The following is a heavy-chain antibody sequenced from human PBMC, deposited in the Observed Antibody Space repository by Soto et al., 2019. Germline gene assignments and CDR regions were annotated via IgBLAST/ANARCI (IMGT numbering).Heavy chain of an antibody. CDR3: SRGHDSSGYYGVYFDY. D-gene: IGHD3-22*01. CDR1: GFTFSSYE. J-gene: IGHJ4*02. V-gene: IGHV3-48*03. Sequence: EVQLVESGRGLVQPGGSLRLSCAASGFTFSSYEMNWVRQAPGKGLEWISYISGSGSNTYYADSVKGRFTISRDNAKNSLYLQMNSLRAEDTAVYYCSRGHDSSGYYGVYFDYWGQGTLVTVSS. CDR2: ISGSGSNT.